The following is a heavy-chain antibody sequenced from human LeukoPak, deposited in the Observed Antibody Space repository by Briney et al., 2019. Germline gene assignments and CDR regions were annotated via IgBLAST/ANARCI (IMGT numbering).Heavy chain of an antibody. J-gene: IGHJ4*02. V-gene: IGHV3-74*03. CDR2: IYSDGSSY. D-gene: IGHD5-24*01. CDR1: GFTFSSYW. CDR3: TRVGYIDEGIDY. Sequence: PGGSLRLFCAASGFTFSSYWMHWVRQAPGKGLVWVSRIYSDGSSYTADSVKGRFTISRDNAKNSLYLQMNSLRAEDTAIYYCTRVGYIDEGIDYWGQGTLVTVSS.